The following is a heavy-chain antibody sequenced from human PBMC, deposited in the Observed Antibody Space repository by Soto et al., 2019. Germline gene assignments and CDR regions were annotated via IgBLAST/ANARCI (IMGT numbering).Heavy chain of an antibody. V-gene: IGHV3-23*01. CDR3: AKDPSTGSADF. D-gene: IGHD3-9*01. Sequence: GGSLRLSCAASGFSFSDFAMTWVRQAPGKGLEWVSTINREGTNTHYADSVKGRFTISRDNSKDTLYLEMNSLRAEDTAIYSCAKDPSTGSADFWGQGTLVTVSS. J-gene: IGHJ4*02. CDR2: INREGTNT. CDR1: GFSFSDFA.